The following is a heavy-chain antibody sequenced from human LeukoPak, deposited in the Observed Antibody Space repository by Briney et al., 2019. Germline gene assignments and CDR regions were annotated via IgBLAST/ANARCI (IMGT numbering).Heavy chain of an antibody. J-gene: IGHJ4*02. CDR3: ARDPYAGATASCFNY. CDR1: GFTFSSYG. CDR2: IWYDGSNK. V-gene: IGHV3-33*01. Sequence: GGSLRLSCAASGFTFSSYGMHWVRQAPGKGLEWVAVIWYDGSNKYYADSVKGRFTISRDNSKNTLYLQMNSLRAEDTAVYYCARDPYAGATASCFNYWGQGTLVTVSS. D-gene: IGHD1-26*01.